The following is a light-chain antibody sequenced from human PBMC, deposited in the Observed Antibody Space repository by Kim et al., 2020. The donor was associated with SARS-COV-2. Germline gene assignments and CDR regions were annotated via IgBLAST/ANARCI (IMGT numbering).Light chain of an antibody. CDR3: HQYVTDPRT. V-gene: IGKV1-16*01. Sequence: DIQMTQSPSSLSASVGDRVTITCRASQGISTYLGWFQQKPGKAPKSLIYAASSLQSGVPSRFIGSGSGSGIDFTLTISSLQTEDFATYYCHQYVTDPRTFGQRTTVDIK. CDR1: QGISTY. CDR2: AAS. J-gene: IGKJ1*01.